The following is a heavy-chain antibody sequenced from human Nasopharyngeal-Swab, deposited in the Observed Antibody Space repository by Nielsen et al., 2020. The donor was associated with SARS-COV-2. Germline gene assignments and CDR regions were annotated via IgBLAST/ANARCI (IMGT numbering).Heavy chain of an antibody. CDR2: IDWDDDK. V-gene: IGHV2-70*11. CDR3: ARIRVNHHYFDY. Sequence: SGPTLVKPTQTLTLTCTFSGFSLSTGGMCVSWIRQPPGKALEWLARIDWDDDKYYSTSLKTRLTISKDTSKNQVVLTMTNMDPVDTATYYCARIRVNHHYFDYWGQGTLVTVSS. J-gene: IGHJ4*02. D-gene: IGHD1-14*01. CDR1: GFSLSTGGMC.